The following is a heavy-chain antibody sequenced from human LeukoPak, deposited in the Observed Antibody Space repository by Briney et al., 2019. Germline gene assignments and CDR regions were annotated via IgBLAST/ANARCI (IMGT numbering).Heavy chain of an antibody. J-gene: IGHJ3*02. CDR3: VRGFNSFDM. Sequence: GGSLRLSCAASGFTFSDHYMVWLLQAPGKGLEWVARSADKDNSYTTLYAASVKGRFTIYRDHSKDSLYLQMNSLKSEDMAVYYCVRGFNSFDMWGQGTMVTVSS. CDR2: SADKDNSYTT. CDR1: GFTFSDHY. V-gene: IGHV3-72*01.